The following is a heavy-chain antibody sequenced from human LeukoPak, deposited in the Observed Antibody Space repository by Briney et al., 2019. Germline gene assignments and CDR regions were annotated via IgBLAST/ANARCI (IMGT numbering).Heavy chain of an antibody. CDR1: GGSFSGYY. D-gene: IGHD1-26*01. CDR2: INHSGST. Sequence: SETLSLTCAVYGGSFSGYYWSWIRQPPGKGLEWIGEINHSGSTNYNPSLKSRVTISVDTSKNQFSLKLSSVTAADTVVYYCARGRWELPVDYWGQGTLVTVSS. CDR3: ARGRWELPVDY. V-gene: IGHV4-34*01. J-gene: IGHJ4*02.